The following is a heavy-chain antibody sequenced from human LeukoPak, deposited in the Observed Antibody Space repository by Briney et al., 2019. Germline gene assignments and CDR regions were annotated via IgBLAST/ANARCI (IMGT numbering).Heavy chain of an antibody. CDR2: IYYSGST. CDR1: GGSISSGVYY. V-gene: IGHV4-31*03. J-gene: IGHJ3*02. CDR3: ARGVKGLRGAFDI. D-gene: IGHD3-10*01. Sequence: PSETLSLTCTVSGGSISSGVYYWSWIRQHPGKVLEWIGYIYYSGSTYSNPSLKSRLTMSVDISKNQFSLKLSSVTAADTAVYYCARGVKGLRGAFDIWGQGTMVTVSS.